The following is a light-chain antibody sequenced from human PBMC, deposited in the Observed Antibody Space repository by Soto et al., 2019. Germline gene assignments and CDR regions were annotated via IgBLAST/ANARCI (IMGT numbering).Light chain of an antibody. CDR3: QHADSFPLIT. CDR1: EDISTW. J-gene: IGKJ5*01. CDR2: AAS. V-gene: IGKV1-12*01. Sequence: DIQMTQSPSSLSASVGDRVTITCLFSEDISTWLAWYQQKPGKAPKLLIYAASSLQSGVPSRFSGSGSGTDFTLTISSLQPEDFATYYCQHADSFPLITFGQGTRLEI.